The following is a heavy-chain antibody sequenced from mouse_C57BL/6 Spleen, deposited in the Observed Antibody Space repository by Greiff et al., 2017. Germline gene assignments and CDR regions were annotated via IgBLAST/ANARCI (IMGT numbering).Heavy chain of an antibody. D-gene: IGHD2-4*01. V-gene: IGHV2-9-1*01. Sequence: VQLQQSGPGLVAPSQSLSITCTVSGFSLTSYAISWVRQPPGKGLEWLGVIWTGGGTNYNSALKSRLSISKDNSKSQVFLKMNSLQTDDTARYYCAGSYYDPDTWFAYWGQGTLVTVSA. J-gene: IGHJ3*01. CDR3: AGSYYDPDTWFAY. CDR2: IWTGGGT. CDR1: GFSLTSYA.